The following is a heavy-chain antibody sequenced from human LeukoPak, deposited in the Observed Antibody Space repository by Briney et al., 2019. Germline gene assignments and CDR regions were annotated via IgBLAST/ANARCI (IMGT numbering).Heavy chain of an antibody. Sequence: PSETLSLTCTVSGGSISSYYWSWIRQPPGKGLEWIGYIYYSGSTNYNPSLKSRVTISVDTSKNQFSLKLSSVTAADTAVYYCARSAIWGYFGAFDIWGQGTMVTVSS. D-gene: IGHD3-16*01. J-gene: IGHJ3*02. CDR2: IYYSGST. CDR1: GGSISSYY. CDR3: ARSAIWGYFGAFDI. V-gene: IGHV4-59*12.